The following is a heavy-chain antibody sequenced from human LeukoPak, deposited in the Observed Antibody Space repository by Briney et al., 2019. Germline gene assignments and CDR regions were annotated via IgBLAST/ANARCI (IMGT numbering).Heavy chain of an antibody. CDR3: ATQDTGMINAYYMDV. CDR1: GGSISSSSYY. V-gene: IGHV4-39*01. Sequence: PSETLSLTCTVSGGSISSSSYYWGWLRQPPGKGLEWIGSIYYSGSTYYNPSLKSRVTISVDTSKNQFSLKLSYVTDADTAVYYCATQDTGMINAYYMDVWGKGTTVTVSS. J-gene: IGHJ6*03. CDR2: IYYSGST. D-gene: IGHD5-18*01.